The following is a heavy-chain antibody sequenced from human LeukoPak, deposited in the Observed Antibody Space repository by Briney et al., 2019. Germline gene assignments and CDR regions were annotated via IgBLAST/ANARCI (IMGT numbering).Heavy chain of an antibody. Sequence: PSETLSLTCSVFGGSISSDYWAWIRQPPGKGLEWIAYINYNGRTSHNPSLNSRVTISLDTSNNQFSLKLSSVTAADTAVYYCARESSIAALSYYYYMDVWGKGTTVTVSS. CDR2: INYNGRT. D-gene: IGHD6-6*01. CDR1: GGSISSDY. V-gene: IGHV4-59*12. J-gene: IGHJ6*03. CDR3: ARESSIAALSYYYYMDV.